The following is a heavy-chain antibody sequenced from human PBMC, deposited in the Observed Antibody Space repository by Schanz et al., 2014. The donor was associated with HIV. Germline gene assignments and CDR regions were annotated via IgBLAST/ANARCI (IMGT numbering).Heavy chain of an antibody. CDR3: AIRTPMISFGAFDI. Sequence: EVQLVESGGGLVQPGGSLRLSCAASGFTFSSYGMHWVRQAPGKGLEWVSTISAGVGTASYADSVKGRFTISRDNSKKMLFLQMNRLRAEDTAVYYCAIRTPMISFGAFDIWGRGTMVTVSS. V-gene: IGHV3-23*04. D-gene: IGHD3-16*01. CDR1: GFTFSSYG. J-gene: IGHJ3*02. CDR2: ISAGVGTA.